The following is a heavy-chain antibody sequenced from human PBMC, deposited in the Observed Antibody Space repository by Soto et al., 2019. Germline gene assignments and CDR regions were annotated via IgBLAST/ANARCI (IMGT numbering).Heavy chain of an antibody. J-gene: IGHJ6*02. CDR2: INIDGSST. V-gene: IGHV3-74*01. D-gene: IGHD6-13*01. CDR1: GFTFSSYC. CDR3: ASLGGQKLVYYYYGMDV. Sequence: XGSLRISAAASGFTFSSYCMHWVRQAPGKGLVWVSRINIDGSSTSYADSVKGRFTISRDNAKNTLYLQMNSLRAEETAVYYCASLGGQKLVYYYYGMDVWGQGTTVTAP.